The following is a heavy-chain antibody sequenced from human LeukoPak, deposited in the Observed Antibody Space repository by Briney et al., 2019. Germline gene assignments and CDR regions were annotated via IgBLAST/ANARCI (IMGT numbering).Heavy chain of an antibody. D-gene: IGHD6-6*01. Sequence: PWETLSLTCTVSGGSVSDYYWSWIRQPPGKGLEWVGYIYTRGKTNSNPSLESRVTISVDTSKNQFSLKLSSVTAADTAVYYCARCLIAARPGYYYYYTDVWGKGTTVTVSS. CDR3: ARCLIAARPGYYYYYTDV. CDR1: GGSVSDYY. CDR2: IYTRGKT. V-gene: IGHV4-4*09. J-gene: IGHJ6*03.